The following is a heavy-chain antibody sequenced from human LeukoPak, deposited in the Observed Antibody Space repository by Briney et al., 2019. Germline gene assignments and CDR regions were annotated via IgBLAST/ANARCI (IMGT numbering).Heavy chain of an antibody. Sequence: ASVKVSCKASGYTFTGYYMHWVRQAPGQGLEWMGWINPNSGGTNYAQKFQGRVTMTRDTSISTAYMELSRLRSDDTAVYYCAREIQVYCSGGSCYLWGQGTLVTVSS. D-gene: IGHD2-15*01. CDR1: GYTFTGYY. V-gene: IGHV1-2*02. J-gene: IGHJ4*02. CDR3: AREIQVYCSGGSCYL. CDR2: INPNSGGT.